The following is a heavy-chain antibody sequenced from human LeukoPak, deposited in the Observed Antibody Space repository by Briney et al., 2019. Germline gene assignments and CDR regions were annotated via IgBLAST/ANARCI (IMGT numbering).Heavy chain of an antibody. D-gene: IGHD2-2*01. J-gene: IGHJ6*02. CDR1: GYTFTSYG. CDR3: ARAGYCSSTSCLHSYYYGMDV. Sequence: ASVKVSCKASGYTFTSYGISWVRQAPGQGLEWMGWISAYNGNTNYAQKLQGRVTMTTDTSTSTAYMELRSLRSDDTAVYYCARAGYCSSTSCLHSYYYGMDVWGQGTTVTVSS. CDR2: ISAYNGNT. V-gene: IGHV1-18*01.